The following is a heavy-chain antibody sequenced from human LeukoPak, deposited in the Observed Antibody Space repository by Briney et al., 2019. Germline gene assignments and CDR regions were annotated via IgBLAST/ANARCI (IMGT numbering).Heavy chain of an antibody. J-gene: IGHJ4*02. Sequence: ASVKVSCKASGYTFTSYDINWVRQATGQGLEWMGWMNPNSGNTGYAQKFQGRVTMTRNTSISTAYMELSSLRSEDTAVYYCAREGVVDMGFDYWDQGTLVTVSS. CDR1: GYTFTSYD. CDR2: MNPNSGNT. D-gene: IGHD3-3*01. CDR3: AREGVVDMGFDY. V-gene: IGHV1-8*01.